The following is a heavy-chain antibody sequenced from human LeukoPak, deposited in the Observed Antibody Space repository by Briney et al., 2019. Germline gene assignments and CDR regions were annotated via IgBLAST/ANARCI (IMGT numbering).Heavy chain of an antibody. Sequence: QSGGSLRLSCAASGFTFSSFSMNWVRQAPGKGLEWVSYITSSSSTIYYADSVKGRFTISRDNAKNSLFLQVNSLRADDTAVYYCARGRYGDPVSDAFDIWGQGTMVTVSS. CDR1: GFTFSSFS. CDR3: ARGRYGDPVSDAFDI. CDR2: ITSSSSTI. V-gene: IGHV3-48*01. D-gene: IGHD4-17*01. J-gene: IGHJ3*02.